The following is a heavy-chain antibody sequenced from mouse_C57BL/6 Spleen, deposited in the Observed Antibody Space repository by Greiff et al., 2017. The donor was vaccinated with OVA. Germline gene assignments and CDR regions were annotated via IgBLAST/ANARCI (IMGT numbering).Heavy chain of an antibody. D-gene: IGHD1-1*01. CDR1: GYTFTDYE. CDR3: TRYYYGSSYWYFDV. CDR2: IDPETGGT. J-gene: IGHJ1*03. Sequence: QVQLQHSGAELVRPGASVTLSCKASGYTFTDYEMHWVKQTPVHGLEWIGAIDPETGGTAYNQKFKGKAILTADKSSSTAYMELRSLTSEDSAVYYCTRYYYGSSYWYFDVWGTGTTVTVSS. V-gene: IGHV1-15*01.